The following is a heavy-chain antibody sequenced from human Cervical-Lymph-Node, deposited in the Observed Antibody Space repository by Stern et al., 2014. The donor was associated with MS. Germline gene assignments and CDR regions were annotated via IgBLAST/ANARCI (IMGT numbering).Heavy chain of an antibody. Sequence: EVQLVQSGGGLVQPGGSLRLSCAASGFTFSRYWMHWVRQAPGKGLVWVSRISTDGSSTSYADSVKGRFTISRDNARNTLYLQMNSLRVDDTAVYYCTRVGGSSGYDWGQGTLVTVSS. J-gene: IGHJ4*02. CDR3: TRVGGSSGYD. D-gene: IGHD3-22*01. V-gene: IGHV3-74*02. CDR2: ISTDGSST. CDR1: GFTFSRYW.